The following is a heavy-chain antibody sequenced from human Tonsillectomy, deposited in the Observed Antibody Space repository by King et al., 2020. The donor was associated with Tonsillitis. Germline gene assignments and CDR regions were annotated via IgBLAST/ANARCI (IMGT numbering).Heavy chain of an antibody. CDR3: VRGGLFYYDSSGHPEDY. J-gene: IGHJ4*02. Sequence: VQLVESGGGLVQPGGSLRLSCAVSGFTFTTYWMSWVRQAPGKGLEAVANIKQDGSEKNYVDSVKGRFTISRDNARNSLYLQMDSQRAEDTAVYYCVRGGLFYYDSSGHPEDYWGQGTLVTVSS. V-gene: IGHV3-7*03. CDR1: GFTFTTYW. CDR2: IKQDGSEK. D-gene: IGHD3-22*01.